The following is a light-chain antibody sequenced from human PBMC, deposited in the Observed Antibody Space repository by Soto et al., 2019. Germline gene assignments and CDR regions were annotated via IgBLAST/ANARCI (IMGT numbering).Light chain of an antibody. CDR1: QSVSSSY. J-gene: IGKJ1*01. CDR2: GAS. CDR3: HQYGSSPRT. Sequence: EIVLTQSPGTLSLSPGERATLSCRASQSVSSSYLAWYQQKAGQAPRLLIYGASSRATGIPDRFSGSGSETDFTLTISRLEPEDFAVYYCHQYGSSPRTFGQGTKVEIK. V-gene: IGKV3-20*01.